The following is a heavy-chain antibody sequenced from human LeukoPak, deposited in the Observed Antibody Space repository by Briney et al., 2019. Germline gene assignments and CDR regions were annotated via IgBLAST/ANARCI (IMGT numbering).Heavy chain of an antibody. D-gene: IGHD3-22*01. J-gene: IGHJ2*01. Sequence: PGGSLRLSCAASGYTFSSYAMHWVRQAPGKGLEWVAVISYDGSNKYYADSVKGRFTISRDNSKNTLYLQMNSLRAEDTAVYYCARPRGHDSSGYTYWYFDLWGRGTLVTVSS. CDR2: ISYDGSNK. CDR1: GYTFSSYA. CDR3: ARPRGHDSSGYTYWYFDL. V-gene: IGHV3-30*14.